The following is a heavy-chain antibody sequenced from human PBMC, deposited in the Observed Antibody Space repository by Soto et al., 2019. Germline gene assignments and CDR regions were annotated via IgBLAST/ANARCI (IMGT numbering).Heavy chain of an antibody. CDR2: ISYDGSNK. Sequence: PGGSRRRSWAASGFTFSSYVMHWVRQAPGKGLEWVAVISYDGSNKYYADSVKGRFTISRDNSKNTLYLQMNSLRAEDTAVYYCANGYDRGVYAFDIWGQGTMVTVSS. CDR1: GFTFSSYV. V-gene: IGHV3-30*18. CDR3: ANGYDRGVYAFDI. D-gene: IGHD3-10*01. J-gene: IGHJ3*02.